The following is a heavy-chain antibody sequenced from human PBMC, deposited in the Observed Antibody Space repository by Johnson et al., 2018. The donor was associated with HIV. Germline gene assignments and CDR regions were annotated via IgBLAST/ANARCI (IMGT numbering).Heavy chain of an antibody. CDR1: GFTFSSYG. CDR2: IRYDGSNK. V-gene: IGHV3-30*02. D-gene: IGHD5-18*01. J-gene: IGHJ3*02. CDR3: AKDYVDTASDDAFDI. Sequence: QVQLVESGGGLVQPGGSLRLSCAASGFTFSSYGMHWVRQAPGKGLEWVAFIRYDGSNKYYADSVKGRFTISRDNSKNTLYLQMNRLRAEDTAVYYCAKDYVDTASDDAFDIWGQGTMVTVSS.